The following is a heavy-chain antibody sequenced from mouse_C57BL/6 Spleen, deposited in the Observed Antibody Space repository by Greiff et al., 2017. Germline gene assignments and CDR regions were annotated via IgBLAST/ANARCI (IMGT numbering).Heavy chain of an antibody. D-gene: IGHD2-4*01. Sequence: VQLQQSGPELVKPGASVKISCKASGYSFTSYYIHWVKQRPGQGLEWIGWIYPGSGNTKYNEKFKGKATLTADTSSSTAYMQLSSLTSEDSAVYYCARDYDYGSGFAYWGQGTLVTVSA. J-gene: IGHJ3*01. CDR2: IYPGSGNT. V-gene: IGHV1-66*01. CDR3: ARDYDYGSGFAY. CDR1: GYSFTSYY.